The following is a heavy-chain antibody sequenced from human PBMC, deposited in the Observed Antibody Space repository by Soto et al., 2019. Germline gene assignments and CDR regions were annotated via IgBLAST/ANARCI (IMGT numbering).Heavy chain of an antibody. J-gene: IGHJ4*02. V-gene: IGHV1-3*01. CDR3: ARDTGDGTFDF. D-gene: IGHD7-27*01. CDR2: INAGYGNT. Sequence: AXVKVSCKASGYTFSSYAMHWVRQAPGQRLEWMGWINAGYGNTKSSQKFQDRVTISRDTSASTAYMELTSLRSEDTAVYYCARDTGDGTFDFWGQGTLVTVSS. CDR1: GYTFSSYA.